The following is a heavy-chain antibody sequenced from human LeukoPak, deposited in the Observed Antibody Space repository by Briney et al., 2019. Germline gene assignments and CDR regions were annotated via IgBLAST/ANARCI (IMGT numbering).Heavy chain of an antibody. D-gene: IGHD3-16*01. CDR1: GFTLSSYG. CDR3: VGGGHWFDP. CDR2: IRFDGSNK. J-gene: IGHJ5*02. V-gene: IGHV3-30*02. Sequence: GGPLRLSCAASGFTLSSYGMHWVRQAPGKGLEWVSFIRFDGSNKYYVETVKGRFTISRDNSKNTLYLQMNSLKTEDTAVYYCVGGGHWFDPWGQGTLVTVSS.